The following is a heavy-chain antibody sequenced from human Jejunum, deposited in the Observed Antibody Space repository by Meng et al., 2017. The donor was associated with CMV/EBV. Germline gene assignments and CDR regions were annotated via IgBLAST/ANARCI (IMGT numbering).Heavy chain of an antibody. D-gene: IGHD2-15*01. CDR2: IYYSGST. CDR1: Y. CDR3: ARDEGGDLGYCSGGSCYSEVGFDY. J-gene: IGHJ4*02. Sequence: YWNWSRQHPGKSLELIGYIYYSGSTYYNPTLKSRVTISIDTSKNQFSLKLSSVTAADTAVYYCARDEGGDLGYCSGGSCYSEVGFDYWGQGTLVTVSS. V-gene: IGHV4-31*02.